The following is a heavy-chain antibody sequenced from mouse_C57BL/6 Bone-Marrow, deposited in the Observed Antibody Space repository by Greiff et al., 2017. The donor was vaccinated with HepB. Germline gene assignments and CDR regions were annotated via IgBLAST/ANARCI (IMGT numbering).Heavy chain of an antibody. CDR1: GYTFTDHT. Sequence: QVQLQQSDAELVKPGASVKISCKVSGYTFTDHTIHWMKQRPEQGLEWIGYIYPRDGSTKYNEKFKGKATLTAYKSSSTAYMQLNSLTSEDSAVYFCARPVVTTVVATPYWYFDVWGTGTTVTVSS. CDR3: ARPVVTTVVATPYWYFDV. D-gene: IGHD1-1*01. CDR2: IYPRDGST. V-gene: IGHV1-78*01. J-gene: IGHJ1*03.